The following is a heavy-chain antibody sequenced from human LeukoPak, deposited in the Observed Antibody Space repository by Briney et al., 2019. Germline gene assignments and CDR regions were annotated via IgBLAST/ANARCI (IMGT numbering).Heavy chain of an antibody. CDR3: ARLVREMATPRPDY. CDR1: GGSVSSASYY. J-gene: IGHJ4*02. V-gene: IGHV4-61*01. Sequence: PSETLSLTCTVSGGSVSSASYYWSWIRQPPGEGLECIGFIYYSGSTYYNPSLKSRVTISVDTSKNQFSLKLSSVTAADTAVYYCARLVREMATPRPDYWGQGTLVTVSS. D-gene: IGHD5-24*01. CDR2: IYYSGST.